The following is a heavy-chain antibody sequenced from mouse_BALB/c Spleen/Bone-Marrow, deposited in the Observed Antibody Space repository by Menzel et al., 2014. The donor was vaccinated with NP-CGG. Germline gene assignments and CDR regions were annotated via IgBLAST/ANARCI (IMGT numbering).Heavy chain of an antibody. D-gene: IGHD2-2*01. CDR1: GYSFTGYF. Sequence: VQLKESGPGLVKPGASVKISCRASGYSFTGYFMNWVKQSHGKSLGWIGRINPYNGDTFYNQKFKGKATLTVDKSSSTAHMELLSLTSEDSAVYYCGRSYGYDDWFAYWGQGTLVTVSA. CDR3: GRSYGYDDWFAY. V-gene: IGHV1-37*01. CDR2: INPYNGDT. J-gene: IGHJ3*01.